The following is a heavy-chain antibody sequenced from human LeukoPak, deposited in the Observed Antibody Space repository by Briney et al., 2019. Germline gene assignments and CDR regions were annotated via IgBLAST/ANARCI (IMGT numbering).Heavy chain of an antibody. CDR2: ISGSGGST. D-gene: IGHD6-19*01. V-gene: IGHV3-23*01. CDR1: GFTFSSYA. Sequence: GRSLRLSCAASGFTFSSYAMSWVRQAPGKGLEWVSAISGSGGSTYYADSVKGRFTISRDNSKNTLYLQMNSLRAEDTAVYYCAKDLLGLGRPTTSDYWGQGTLVTVSS. J-gene: IGHJ4*02. CDR3: AKDLLGLGRPTTSDY.